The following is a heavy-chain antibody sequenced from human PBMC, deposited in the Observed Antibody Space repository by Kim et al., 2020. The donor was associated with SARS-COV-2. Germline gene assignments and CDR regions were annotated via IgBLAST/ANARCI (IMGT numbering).Heavy chain of an antibody. D-gene: IGHD1-26*01. J-gene: IGHJ4*02. CDR1: GFTFSSYA. V-gene: IGHV3-23*03. CDR3: AKIKLVGDVGHFDY. Sequence: GGSLRLSCAASGFTFSSYAMSWVRQAPGKGLEWVSVIYSGGSSTYYADSVKGRFTISRDNSKNTLYLQMNSLRAEDTAVYYCAKIKLVGDVGHFDYWGQGTLVTVSS. CDR2: IYSGGSST.